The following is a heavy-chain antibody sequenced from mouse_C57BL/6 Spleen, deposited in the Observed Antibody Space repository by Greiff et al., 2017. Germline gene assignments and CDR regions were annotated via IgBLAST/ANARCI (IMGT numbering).Heavy chain of an antibody. CDR3: ARIRDYLGGEAMDY. Sequence: QVQLQQSGAELVRPGTSVKMSCKASGYTFTNYWIGWAKQRPGHGLEWIGDIYPGGGYTNYNEKFKGKATLTADKSSSTADIQFSSLTSKDSVSYYCARIRDYLGGEAMDYWGQVTSVTVSS. CDR1: GYTFTNYW. J-gene: IGHJ4*01. D-gene: IGHD2-4*01. CDR2: IYPGGGYT. V-gene: IGHV1-63*01.